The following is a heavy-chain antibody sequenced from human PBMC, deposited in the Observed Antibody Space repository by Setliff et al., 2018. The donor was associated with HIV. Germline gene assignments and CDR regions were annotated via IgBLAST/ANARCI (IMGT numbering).Heavy chain of an antibody. J-gene: IGHJ5*02. Sequence: ASVKVSCKASGYTLPSYDINWVRQATGQGLEWMGWMNTNSGNTGYAQKFQGRVTMTRNTAMNTAYMELSSLRSEDTAVYYCARGRKNNWFDPWGQGTLVTVSS. CDR2: MNTNSGNT. V-gene: IGHV1-8*02. CDR1: GYTLPSYD. CDR3: ARGRKNNWFDP.